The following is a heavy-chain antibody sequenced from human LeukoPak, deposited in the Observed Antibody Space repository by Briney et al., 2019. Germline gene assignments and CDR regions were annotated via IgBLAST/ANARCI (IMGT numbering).Heavy chain of an antibody. V-gene: IGHV3-49*04. J-gene: IGHJ4*02. CDR2: IRSKAYGGTT. Sequence: GGSLRLSCTASGFTFGDYAMSWVRQAPGKGLEWVGSIRSKAYGGTTEYAASVKGRFTISRDDSKSIAYLQMNSLKTEDTAVYYCTRVGGSYYYFDYWGQGTPVTVSS. CDR1: GFTFGDYA. D-gene: IGHD1-26*01. CDR3: TRVGGSYYYFDY.